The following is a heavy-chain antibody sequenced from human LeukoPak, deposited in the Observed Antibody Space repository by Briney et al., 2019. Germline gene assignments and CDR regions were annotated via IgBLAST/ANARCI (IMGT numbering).Heavy chain of an antibody. V-gene: IGHV3-21*01. D-gene: IGHD3-22*01. CDR2: ISSSSSFI. CDR1: GFNFSSYS. J-gene: IGHJ4*02. Sequence: PGGSLRLSCAGSGFNFSSYSMSWVRQAPWKGLEFVSSISSSSSFIYYADSVKGRFTISRDNAKKSLSLQMSSLRADDTAVYYCARDHYYDSSGYYLFDYRGQGTLVTVSS. CDR3: ARDHYYDSSGYYLFDY.